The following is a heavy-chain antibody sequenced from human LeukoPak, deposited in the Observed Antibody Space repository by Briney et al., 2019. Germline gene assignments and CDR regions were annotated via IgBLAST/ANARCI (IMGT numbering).Heavy chain of an antibody. D-gene: IGHD3-16*01. CDR3: ARGGYYDPPRDY. J-gene: IGHJ4*02. Sequence: ASETLSLTCTVAGGSISSYYWSWIRQPPGKGLEWIGYISYSGSTNYHPSLKRRVTISVDTSKNQFSLRLSSVTAADTAVYYCARGGYYDPPRDYWGQGTLVTVSS. V-gene: IGHV4-59*01. CDR2: ISYSGST. CDR1: GGSISSYY.